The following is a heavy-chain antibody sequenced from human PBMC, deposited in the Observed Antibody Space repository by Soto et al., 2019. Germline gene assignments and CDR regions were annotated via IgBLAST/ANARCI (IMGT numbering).Heavy chain of an antibody. CDR1: GGSFSGYY. J-gene: IGHJ6*02. V-gene: IGHV4-34*01. CDR2: INHSGST. CDR3: ARGNSSSWLGYYYYYGMDV. D-gene: IGHD6-13*01. Sequence: SETLSLTCAVYGGSFSGYYWSWIRQPPGKGLEWIGEINHSGSTNYNPSLKSRVTISVDTSKNQFSLKLSSVTAADTAVYYCARGNSSSWLGYYYYYGMDVWGQGTTVTVSS.